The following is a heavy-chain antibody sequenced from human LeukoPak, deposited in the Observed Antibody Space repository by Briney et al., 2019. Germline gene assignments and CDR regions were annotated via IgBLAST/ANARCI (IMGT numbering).Heavy chain of an antibody. CDR1: GYPFTSYY. CDR3: ARELCSGGSCNFPEYYYYGMDV. CDR2: ISPTGGTT. Sequence: ASVKVSCMAFGYPFTSYYMNWVRQAPGHRPEWMGIISPTGGTTRYTHKLQLRVTMTRDTSTSTVYMELNRLRSEDTVVYYCARELCSGGSCNFPEYYYYGMDVWGQGTTVTVSS. J-gene: IGHJ6*02. V-gene: IGHV1-46*04. D-gene: IGHD2-15*01.